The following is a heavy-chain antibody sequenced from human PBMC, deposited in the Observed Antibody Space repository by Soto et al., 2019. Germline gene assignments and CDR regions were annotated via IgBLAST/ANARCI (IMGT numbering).Heavy chain of an antibody. Sequence: GGSLRLSCAASGFTFSSYSMNWVRQAPGKGLEWVSYISSSSSTIYYADSVKGRFTISRDNAKNSLYLQMNSLRDEDTAVYYCARGGRITMIVVVRRPYGMDVWGQGTTVTVSS. CDR2: ISSSSSTI. CDR3: ARGGRITMIVVVRRPYGMDV. D-gene: IGHD3-22*01. V-gene: IGHV3-48*02. CDR1: GFTFSSYS. J-gene: IGHJ6*02.